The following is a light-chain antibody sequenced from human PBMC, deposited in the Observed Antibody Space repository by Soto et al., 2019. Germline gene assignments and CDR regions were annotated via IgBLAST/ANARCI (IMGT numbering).Light chain of an antibody. J-gene: IGKJ5*01. CDR1: QSVSSSY. Sequence: IVFTQSPGTLALSPGERATLSCRASQSVSSSYLAWYQQKPGQAPRLLIYGASSRATGIPDRFSGSGSGTDFNLTISSLQSEDFAVYYCQQYNNWPPTFGQGTRLEIK. CDR2: GAS. CDR3: QQYNNWPPT. V-gene: IGKV3-20*01.